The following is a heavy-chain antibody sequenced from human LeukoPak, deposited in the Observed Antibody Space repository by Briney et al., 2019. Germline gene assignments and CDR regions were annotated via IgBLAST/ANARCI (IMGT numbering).Heavy chain of an antibody. J-gene: IGHJ6*03. D-gene: IGHD1-26*01. CDR3: AKDSGGTYFYYYYYMDV. Sequence: GGSLRLSCAASGFTFSRYSMSWVRQAPGKGLEWVSAISGSGTTIYYADSVKGRFTISKDNSKNTLYLQINSLRAEDTAVYYCAKDSGGTYFYYYYYMDVWGKGTTVTVSS. CDR2: ISGSGTTI. V-gene: IGHV3-23*01. CDR1: GFTFSRYS.